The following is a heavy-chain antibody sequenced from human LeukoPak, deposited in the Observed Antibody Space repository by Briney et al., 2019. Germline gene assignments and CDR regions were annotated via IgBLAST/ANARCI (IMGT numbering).Heavy chain of an antibody. J-gene: IGHJ4*02. V-gene: IGHV3-23*01. CDR2: ISGSGGST. Sequence: GSLRLACAASGFTFTSYAMSWVRQAPGKGLEWVSSISGSGGSTYYADSVKGRFTTSRDSSKNTLYLQMNSLRAEDTAVYYCAKDDHGGSGWRDYFDYWGQGSLVTVSS. CDR1: GFTFTSYA. D-gene: IGHD6-19*01. CDR3: AKDDHGGSGWRDYFDY.